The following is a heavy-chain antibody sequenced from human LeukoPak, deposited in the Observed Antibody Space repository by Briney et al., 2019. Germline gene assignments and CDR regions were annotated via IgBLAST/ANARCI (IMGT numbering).Heavy chain of an antibody. CDR1: GGSISSGGYY. CDR3: ARLRDSSGWYATDY. D-gene: IGHD6-19*01. J-gene: IGHJ4*02. V-gene: IGHV4-31*01. CDR2: IYYSGST. Sequence: SETLSLTCTVSGGSISSGGYYWTWIRQHPGKGLEWIGNIYYSGSTYYNPSLKSPVTISVDTSKNQFSLKLSSVTAADTAVYYCARLRDSSGWYATDYWGQGTLVTVPS.